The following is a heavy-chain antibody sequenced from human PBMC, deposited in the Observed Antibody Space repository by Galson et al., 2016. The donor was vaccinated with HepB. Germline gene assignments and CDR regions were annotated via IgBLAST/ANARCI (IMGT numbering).Heavy chain of an antibody. D-gene: IGHD1-26*01. CDR2: IQEDGSEK. V-gene: IGHV3-7*03. Sequence: SLRLSCAASGFSVSHYWMTWVRQAPGKGLEWVAHIQEDGSEKLYVDSVEGRFTISRDNANNSLYLQMNTLRAEDTAVYYCAGVLDWGWEQDWFDPWGQGTLVTVSS. J-gene: IGHJ5*02. CDR1: GFSVSHYW. CDR3: AGVLDWGWEQDWFDP.